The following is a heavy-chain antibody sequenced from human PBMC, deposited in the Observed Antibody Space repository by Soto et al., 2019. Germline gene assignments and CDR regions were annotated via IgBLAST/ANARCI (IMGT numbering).Heavy chain of an antibody. CDR2: IHYSGST. CDR1: SGSISSFH. CDR3: AREDDGGDRDYYGLDV. V-gene: IGHV4-59*12. J-gene: IGHJ6*02. Sequence: SETLSLTCAVSSGSISSFHWSWIRQPPGKGLEWIGYIHYSGSTNYSPSLKSRVTISVDTSKNQFSLQLSSVTAADTAVYFCAREDDGGDRDYYGLDVWGQGTTVTVSS. D-gene: IGHD2-21*02.